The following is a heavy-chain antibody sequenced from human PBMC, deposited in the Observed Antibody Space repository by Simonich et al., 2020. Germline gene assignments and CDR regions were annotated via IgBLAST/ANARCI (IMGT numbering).Heavy chain of an antibody. CDR2: IYYSGST. Sequence: QLQLQESGPGLVKPSETLSLTCTVSGGSISSSSYYWGWIRQPPGKGLEWIGSIYYSGSTDYNPSLKSRVTLSVDTSKNQFSLKLSSGTAADTAVYYCARHAGFAFDIWGQGTMVTVSS. CDR3: ARHAGFAFDI. D-gene: IGHD6-13*01. J-gene: IGHJ3*02. CDR1: GGSISSSSYY. V-gene: IGHV4-39*01.